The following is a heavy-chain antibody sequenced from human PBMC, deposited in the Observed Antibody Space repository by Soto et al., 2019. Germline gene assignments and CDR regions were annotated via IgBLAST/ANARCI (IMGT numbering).Heavy chain of an antibody. D-gene: IGHD3-16*01. V-gene: IGHV4-39*01. CDR3: ARHVLGGFYYGMDV. J-gene: IGHJ6*02. CDR2: VYYTGST. Sequence: LSLTCSVSGGSISSSSYYWGWIRQPPGKGLEWIGSVYYTGSTYYNPSLKSRVAISVEMSKTQFSLKLSSVTAADTALYYCARHVLGGFYYGMDVWGQGTTVTVSS. CDR1: GGSISSSSYY.